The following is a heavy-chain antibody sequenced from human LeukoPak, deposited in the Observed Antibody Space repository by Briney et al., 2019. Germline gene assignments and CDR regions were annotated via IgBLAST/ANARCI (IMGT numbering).Heavy chain of an antibody. CDR1: GGSISSYY. Sequence: SETLSLTCTVSGGSISSYYWSWIRQPPGKGLEWIGYIYYSGSTNYNPSLKSRVTISVDTSKNQFSLKLSSVTAADTAVYYCARGRVSGWSYFDYWGQGTLVTASS. CDR3: ARGRVSGWSYFDY. CDR2: IYYSGST. D-gene: IGHD6-19*01. V-gene: IGHV4-59*01. J-gene: IGHJ4*02.